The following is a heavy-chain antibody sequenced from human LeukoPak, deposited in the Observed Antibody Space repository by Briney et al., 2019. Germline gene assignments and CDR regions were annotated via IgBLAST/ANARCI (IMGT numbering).Heavy chain of an antibody. CDR3: ARDFYYYDSSGYRIFDY. CDR2: IYSGGST. D-gene: IGHD3-22*01. V-gene: IGHV3-66*01. CDR1: GFTVSSNY. J-gene: IGHJ4*02. Sequence: GGSLRLSCAASGFTVSSNYMSWVRQAPGKGLESVSVIYSGGSTYYADSVKGRFTISRDNSKNTLYLQMNSLRAEDTAVYYCARDFYYYDSSGYRIFDYWGQGTLVTVSS.